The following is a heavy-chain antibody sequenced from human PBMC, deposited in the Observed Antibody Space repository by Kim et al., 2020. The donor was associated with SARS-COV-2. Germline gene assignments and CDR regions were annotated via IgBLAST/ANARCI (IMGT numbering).Heavy chain of an antibody. Sequence: PSLKSRVTISVDTSKNQFSLKLSSVTAADTAVYYCASSSISLSMTYYFDYWGQGTLVTVSS. J-gene: IGHJ4*02. V-gene: IGHV4-34*01. CDR3: ASSSISLSMTYYFDY. D-gene: IGHD6-6*01.